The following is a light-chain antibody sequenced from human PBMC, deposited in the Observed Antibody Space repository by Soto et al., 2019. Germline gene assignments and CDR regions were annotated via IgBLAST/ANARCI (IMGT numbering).Light chain of an antibody. Sequence: DIQMTQSPSSVSASVGDRVTITCRASQDITIWLAWYQQKPGKAPKLLISAASDLQSGVPSRFSGSGSRTDFTLTISSLRPEDFATYYCQQANTFPWTFVQGTKVEI. CDR3: QQANTFPWT. J-gene: IGKJ1*01. V-gene: IGKV1-12*01. CDR2: AAS. CDR1: QDITIW.